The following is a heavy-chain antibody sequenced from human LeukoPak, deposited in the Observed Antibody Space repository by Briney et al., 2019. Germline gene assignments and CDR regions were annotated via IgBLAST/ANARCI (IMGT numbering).Heavy chain of an antibody. CDR2: IYYSGST. Sequence: SETLSLTCTVSGGSISSYYWSWIRQPPGKGLEWIGYIYYSGSTNYNPSLKSRVTISVDTSKSQFSLKLSSVTAADTAVYYCATGYKVFYYMDVWGKGTTVTISS. J-gene: IGHJ6*03. D-gene: IGHD5-18*01. V-gene: IGHV4-59*01. CDR1: GGSISSYY. CDR3: ATGYKVFYYMDV.